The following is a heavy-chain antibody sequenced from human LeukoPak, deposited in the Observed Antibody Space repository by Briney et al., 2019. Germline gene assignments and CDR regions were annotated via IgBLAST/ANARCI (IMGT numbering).Heavy chain of an antibody. J-gene: IGHJ3*02. CDR2: IKQDGSEK. CDR3: ARIGYWSSTSCSHTFYI. CDR1: GFTFSSYW. V-gene: IGHV3-7*01. D-gene: IGHD2-2*01. Sequence: PGESLRLSCAASGFTFSSYWMTWVRQAPGKGLEWVAKIKQDGSEKYYVDSVKGRFTVSGDNAKHSLYLQMNSLRDDDTAVYYWARIGYWSSTSCSHTFYIWGQGTRVTVSS.